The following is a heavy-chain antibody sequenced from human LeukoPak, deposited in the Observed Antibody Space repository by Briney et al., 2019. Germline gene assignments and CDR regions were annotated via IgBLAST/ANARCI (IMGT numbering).Heavy chain of an antibody. V-gene: IGHV3-9*01. Sequence: GRSLRLSCAASGFTFDDYAMYWVRQAPGKGLEWVSGIIGYADSVKGRFTISRDNAKNSLYLQMNSLRAEDTAVYYCARDLMGIAYRGAFYYWGQGTLVTVSS. CDR1: GFTFDDYA. CDR2: II. D-gene: IGHD6-13*01. CDR3: ARDLMGIAYRGAFYY. J-gene: IGHJ4*02.